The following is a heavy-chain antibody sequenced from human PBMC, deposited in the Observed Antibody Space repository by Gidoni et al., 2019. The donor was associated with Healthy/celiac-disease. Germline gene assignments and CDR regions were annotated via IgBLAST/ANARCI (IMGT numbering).Heavy chain of an antibody. V-gene: IGHV3-7*01. CDR3: ARVEHYGSGSPYYYYYGMDV. J-gene: IGHJ6*02. CDR2: IKQDGSEK. CDR1: GFPFSSYW. D-gene: IGHD3-10*01. Sequence: EVQLVESGGGLVQPGGSLRLSCAASGFPFSSYWMSWVRQAPGKGLVWVANIKQDGSEKYYVDSVKGRFTISRDNAKNSLYLQMNSLRAEDTAVYYCARVEHYGSGSPYYYYYGMDVWGQGTTVTVSS.